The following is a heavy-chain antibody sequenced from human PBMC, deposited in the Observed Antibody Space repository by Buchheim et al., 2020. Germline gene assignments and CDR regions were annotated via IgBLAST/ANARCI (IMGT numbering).Heavy chain of an antibody. V-gene: IGHV3-48*01. CDR1: GFTFSTYS. D-gene: IGHD3-16*01. CDR2: ISSSSSTI. CDR3: ARDGVPDFGGYYFDY. J-gene: IGHJ4*02. Sequence: EVQLVESGGGLVQPGGSLRLSCAASGFTFSTYSMNWVRQAPGKGLEWVSYISSSSSTIYYADSVKGRLTIPRDNAQNSLYLQMNSLRAEDTAVYYCARDGVPDFGGYYFDYWGQGTL.